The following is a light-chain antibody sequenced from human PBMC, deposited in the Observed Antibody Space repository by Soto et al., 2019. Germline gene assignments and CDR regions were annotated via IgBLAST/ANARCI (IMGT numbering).Light chain of an antibody. CDR1: NIGSKS. Sequence: SYELTQPPSVSVAPGKTARITCGGNNIGSKSVHWYQQKPGQAPVLVIYYDSDRPSGIPERFSGSNSGNTATLTISRVEAGDEADYYCQVWDSISDRRVFGGGTKLTVL. V-gene: IGLV3-21*04. CDR2: YDS. CDR3: QVWDSISDRRV. J-gene: IGLJ2*01.